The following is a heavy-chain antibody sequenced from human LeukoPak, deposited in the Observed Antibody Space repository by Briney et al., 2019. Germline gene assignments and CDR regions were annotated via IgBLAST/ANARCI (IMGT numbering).Heavy chain of an antibody. Sequence: GGSLRLSCAASGFTFSSYAMHWVRQAPGKGLEWVAVISYDGSNKYYADSVKGRFTISRDNSKNTLYLQMNSLRAEDTAVYYCAKSPLYYYYFDYWGQGTLVTVSS. D-gene: IGHD3-16*01. CDR1: GFTFSSYA. J-gene: IGHJ4*02. CDR3: AKSPLYYYYFDY. CDR2: ISYDGSNK. V-gene: IGHV3-30*18.